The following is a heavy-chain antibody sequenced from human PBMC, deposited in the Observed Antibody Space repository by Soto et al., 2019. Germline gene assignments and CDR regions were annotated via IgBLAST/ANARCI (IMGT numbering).Heavy chain of an antibody. D-gene: IGHD3-22*01. Sequence: GGSLRLSCAASGFTFSSYGMHWVRQAPGKGLEWVAVISYDGSNKYYADSVKGRFTISRDNSKNTLYLQMNSLRAEDTAVYYCAILALGSYYYDSSGYYDRSAFDIWGQGTLVIVSS. J-gene: IGHJ3*02. CDR2: ISYDGSNK. V-gene: IGHV3-30*03. CDR1: GFTFSSYG. CDR3: AILALGSYYYDSSGYYDRSAFDI.